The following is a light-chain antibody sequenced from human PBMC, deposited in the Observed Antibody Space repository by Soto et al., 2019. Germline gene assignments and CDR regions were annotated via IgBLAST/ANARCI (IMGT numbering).Light chain of an antibody. CDR3: QAWDSTIV. J-gene: IGLJ2*01. Sequence: SYELTQPPSVSVSPGQTASITCSGDKLGDKYACWYQQRPGQSPVLVIYQDNKRPSGIPERFSGSNSGNTATLTISGTQAMEEADYYCQAWDSTIVFGGGTKLTVL. CDR2: QDN. CDR1: KLGDKY. V-gene: IGLV3-1*01.